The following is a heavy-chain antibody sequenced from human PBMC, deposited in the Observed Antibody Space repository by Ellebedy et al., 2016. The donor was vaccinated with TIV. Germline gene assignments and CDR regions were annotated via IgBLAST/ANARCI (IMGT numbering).Heavy chain of an antibody. CDR3: ARHRAAWDSNYYFPLDL. CDR1: GFIFPIYG. CDR2: ISYDATKR. Sequence: GESLKISCSASGFIFPIYGMQWVRQAPGKGLEWVALISYDATKRQYAESVKGRFTITRDNPESTLFLQMDSLSADDSAVYYCARHRAAWDSNYYFPLDLWGQGTTVTVSS. V-gene: IGHV3-30*03. D-gene: IGHD1-26*01. J-gene: IGHJ6*02.